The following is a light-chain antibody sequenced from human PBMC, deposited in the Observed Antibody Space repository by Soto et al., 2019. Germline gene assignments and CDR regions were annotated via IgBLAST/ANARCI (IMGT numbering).Light chain of an antibody. Sequence: EIVLTQSPGTLSVSPGERATLSCTASQSLRSNFLAWYQQKPGQAPRLLIYGASSRATGIPDRFSGSGSGTDFTLTISSLEPEDFAVYYCQQYGSSYTFGQGTRLEIK. CDR3: QQYGSSYT. V-gene: IGKV3-20*01. CDR2: GAS. CDR1: QSLRSNF. J-gene: IGKJ5*01.